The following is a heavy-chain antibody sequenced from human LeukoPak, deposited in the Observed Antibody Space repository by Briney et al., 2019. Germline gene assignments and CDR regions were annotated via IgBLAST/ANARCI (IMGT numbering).Heavy chain of an antibody. D-gene: IGHD3-3*01. CDR3: AKSILRFLEYYYYMDV. J-gene: IGHJ6*03. CDR2: IRYDGSNK. Sequence: PGGSLRLSCAASGFTFSSYGMHWVRQAPGKGLEWVAFIRYDGSNKYYADSVKGRFTISRDNSKNTLYLQMNSLRAEDTAVYYCAKSILRFLEYYYYMDVWGKGTTVTVSS. CDR1: GFTFSSYG. V-gene: IGHV3-30*02.